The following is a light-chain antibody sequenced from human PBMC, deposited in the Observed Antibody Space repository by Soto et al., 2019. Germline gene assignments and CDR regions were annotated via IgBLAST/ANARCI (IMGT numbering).Light chain of an antibody. CDR1: QNIRSY. CDR3: QQANSFPRT. CDR2: AAA. Sequence: DIQMTQSPSSLSASVGDRVTITCRASQNIRSYVNWYQQKAGKAPNLLIYAAASLQSGVPSRFRGFGAGTDFTLTITSLQAEDFATYYCQQANSFPRTFGQGTKVEIK. J-gene: IGKJ1*01. V-gene: IGKV1-39*01.